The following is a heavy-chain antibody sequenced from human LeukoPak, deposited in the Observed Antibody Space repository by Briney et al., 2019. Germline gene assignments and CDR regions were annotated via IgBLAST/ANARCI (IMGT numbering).Heavy chain of an antibody. CDR3: AITAAGHDY. CDR1: GYTFTGYY. J-gene: IGHJ4*02. V-gene: IGHV1-18*04. Sequence: ASVKVSCKASGYTFTGYYMHWVRQAPGQGLEWMGWISTYNGNTNYAQKLQGRVTMTTDTSTSTAYMELRSLRSDDTAVYYCAITAAGHDYWGQGTLVTVSS. D-gene: IGHD6-13*01. CDR2: ISTYNGNT.